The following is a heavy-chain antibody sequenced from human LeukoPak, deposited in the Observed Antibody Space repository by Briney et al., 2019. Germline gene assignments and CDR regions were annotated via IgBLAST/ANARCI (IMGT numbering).Heavy chain of an antibody. Sequence: PGGSLILSCAASGLTFSSYAMSWVRQAPGKGLEWVSGISGNGGGTYYADSVKGRFTISRDNSKNTLYLQMSTLRAEDTAVYFCAKAPNFASGNYYAFDCWGQGTLDSVSS. CDR3: AKAPNFASGNYYAFDC. D-gene: IGHD3-10*01. CDR2: ISGNGGGT. V-gene: IGHV3-23*01. CDR1: GLTFSSYA. J-gene: IGHJ4*02.